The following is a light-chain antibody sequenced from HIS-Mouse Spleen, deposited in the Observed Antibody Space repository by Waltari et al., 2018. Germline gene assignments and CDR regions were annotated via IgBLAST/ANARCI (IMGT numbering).Light chain of an antibody. CDR3: CSYAGSSTFVVV. V-gene: IGLV2-23*03. J-gene: IGLJ2*01. CDR2: EGS. CDR1: SSDVGSYNL. Sequence: QSALTQPASVSGSPGQSITTSCTGTSSDVGSYNLVSCYQQHPGKAPKLMIYEGSKRPSGVSNRFSGSKSGNTASLTISGLQAEDEADYYCCSYAGSSTFVVVFGGGTKLTVL.